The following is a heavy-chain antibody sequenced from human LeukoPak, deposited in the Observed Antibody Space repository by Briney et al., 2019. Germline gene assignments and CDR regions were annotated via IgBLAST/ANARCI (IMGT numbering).Heavy chain of an antibody. CDR2: MNQDGSDK. D-gene: IGHD3-10*01. J-gene: IGHJ4*02. CDR3: ARVRFGSGSSVYFDL. Sequence: GGSLRLSCAVSGFSFRSYWMTWVRQAPGKGLEWVANMNQDGSDKYYLDSVKGRFTISRDNAKNSLYLQLNSLRAEDTAVYYCARVRFGSGSSVYFDLWGQGTLVTVSS. CDR1: GFSFRSYW. V-gene: IGHV3-7*01.